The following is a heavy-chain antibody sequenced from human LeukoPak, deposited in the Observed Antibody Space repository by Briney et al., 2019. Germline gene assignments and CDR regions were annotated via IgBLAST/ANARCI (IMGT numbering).Heavy chain of an antibody. CDR2: ISGSGGAT. J-gene: IGHJ1*01. V-gene: IGHV3-23*01. CDR3: AKGYYSSGWYFEH. Sequence: GGSLRLSCAASGFTFSSYAMNWVRQAPGKGLEWVSTISGSGGATYFADSVKGRFTISRDNSKNTLYLQMNSLRAEDTAVYYCAKGYYSSGWYFEHWGQGTLVTVSS. CDR1: GFTFSSYA. D-gene: IGHD6-19*01.